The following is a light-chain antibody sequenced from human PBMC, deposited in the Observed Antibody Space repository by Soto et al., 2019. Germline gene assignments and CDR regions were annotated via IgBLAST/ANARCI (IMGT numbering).Light chain of an antibody. Sequence: IVMTQSPATLSVSPGERATLSCRAGQTIYSNVAWYQQRPGQAPRLLIYRASTRATGVPARFSGSGSGTEFTLTISRLEPEDFAVYYCQRYGSSPPYTFGQGTKVDIK. V-gene: IGKV3-15*01. CDR1: QTIYSN. CDR3: QRYGSSPPYT. J-gene: IGKJ2*01. CDR2: RAS.